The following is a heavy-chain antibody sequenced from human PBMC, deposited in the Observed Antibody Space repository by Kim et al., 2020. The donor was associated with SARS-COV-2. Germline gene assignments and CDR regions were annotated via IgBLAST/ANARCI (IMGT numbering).Heavy chain of an antibody. CDR3: AGGFQWLSRLFDY. CDR1: GFTFSDYY. D-gene: IGHD6-19*01. Sequence: GGSLRLSCAASGFTFSDYYMSWIRQAPGKGLEWVSYISSSGSTIYYADSVKGRFTISRDNAKNSLYLQMNSLRAEDTAVYYCAGGFQWLSRLFDYWGQGTLVTVSS. V-gene: IGHV3-11*01. J-gene: IGHJ4*02. CDR2: ISSSGSTI.